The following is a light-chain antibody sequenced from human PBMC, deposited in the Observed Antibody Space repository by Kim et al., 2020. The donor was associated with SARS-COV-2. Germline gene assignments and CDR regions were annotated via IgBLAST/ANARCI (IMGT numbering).Light chain of an antibody. CDR3: QQYNTWIS. Sequence: LSASVGDRVTITCRASQSVSNWLAWYQQKPGKAPKLLISKTSNLESGVPSRFSGSGSGTEFTLTIAGLQPDDFATYYCQQYNTWISFGGGTKLEI. CDR2: KTS. V-gene: IGKV1-5*03. J-gene: IGKJ4*01. CDR1: QSVSNW.